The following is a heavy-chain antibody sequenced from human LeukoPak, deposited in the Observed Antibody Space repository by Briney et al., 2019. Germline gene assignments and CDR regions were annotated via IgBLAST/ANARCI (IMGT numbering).Heavy chain of an antibody. CDR3: ATLHRPSTVTTPDYFDY. V-gene: IGHV5-51*01. CDR2: IYPGDSDT. J-gene: IGHJ4*02. D-gene: IGHD4-11*01. Sequence: KPGESLKISCKGSGYSFTSYWIGWVRQMPGKGLEWMGIIYPGDSDTRYSPSFQGRVTISADKSISTAYLQWSSLKASDTAMYYCATLHRPSTVTTPDYFDYWGQGTLVTVSS. CDR1: GYSFTSYW.